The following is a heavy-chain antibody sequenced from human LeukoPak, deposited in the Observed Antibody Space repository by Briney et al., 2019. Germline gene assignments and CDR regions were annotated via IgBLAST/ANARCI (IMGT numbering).Heavy chain of an antibody. CDR1: GFTFSSYW. Sequence: PGGSLRLSCAASGFTFSSYWMSWVRQAPGKGLEWVANIKQDGSEKYYVDSVKGRFTISRDNAKNSLYLQMNSLRAEDTAVYYCARDSGYYYDSSGYYSFPPVRDYYMDVWGKGTTVTDSS. V-gene: IGHV3-7*01. J-gene: IGHJ6*03. D-gene: IGHD3-22*01. CDR2: IKQDGSEK. CDR3: ARDSGYYYDSSGYYSFPPVRDYYMDV.